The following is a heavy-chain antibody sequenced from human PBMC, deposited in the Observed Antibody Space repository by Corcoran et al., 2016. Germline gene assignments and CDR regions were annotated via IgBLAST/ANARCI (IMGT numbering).Heavy chain of an antibody. J-gene: IGHJ3*02. CDR1: GFTVSSNY. Sequence: EVQLVESGGGLIQPGGSLRLSCAASGFTVSSNYMSWVRQAPGKGLEWVSVIYSGGSTYYADSVKGRFTISRDNSKNTLYLQMNSLRAEDTAVYYCARDWGKGRNDAFDSWGQGTMVTVSS. CDR3: ARDWGKGRNDAFDS. CDR2: IYSGGST. D-gene: IGHD7-27*01. V-gene: IGHV3-53*01.